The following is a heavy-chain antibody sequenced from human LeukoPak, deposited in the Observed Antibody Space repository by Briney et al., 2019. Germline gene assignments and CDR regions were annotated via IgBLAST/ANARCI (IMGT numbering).Heavy chain of an antibody. Sequence: GGSLRLSWAASGFTFSSYAMHWVRQAPGKGLEWVAVISYDGSNKYYADSVKGRFTISRDNSKNTLYLQMNSLRAEDTAVYYCARAPTVTTAPGFDYWGQGTLVTVSS. V-gene: IGHV3-30-3*01. CDR1: GFTFSSYA. J-gene: IGHJ4*02. CDR3: ARAPTVTTAPGFDY. CDR2: ISYDGSNK. D-gene: IGHD4-17*01.